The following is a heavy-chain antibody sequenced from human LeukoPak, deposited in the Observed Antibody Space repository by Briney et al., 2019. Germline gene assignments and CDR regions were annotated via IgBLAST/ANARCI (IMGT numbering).Heavy chain of an antibody. D-gene: IGHD6-19*01. V-gene: IGHV4-39*01. CDR2: IYFSGST. CDR3: ARVQWLVHAYWYFDL. J-gene: IGHJ2*01. CDR1: FGSISSSSFY. Sequence: SETLSLTCTVSFGSISSSSFYWGWIRQPPGKGLEWIGSIYFSGSTHYSPSLKSRVTISVDTSKNLFSLKLSSVTAADTAVYYCARVQWLVHAYWYFDLWGRGTLVTVSS.